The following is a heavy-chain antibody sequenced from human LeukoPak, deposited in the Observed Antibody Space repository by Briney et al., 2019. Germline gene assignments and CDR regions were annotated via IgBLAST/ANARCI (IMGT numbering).Heavy chain of an antibody. V-gene: IGHV1-18*01. CDR2: IRGHNGNT. CDR3: ARDGGYCSSTSCYVDFDY. J-gene: IGHJ4*02. D-gene: IGHD2-2*01. CDR1: GYTFTSYG. Sequence: GASVKVSCKASGYTFTSYGISWVRQAPGQGLEWMGWIRGHNGNTNYAQKLQGRLTMTTDTSTSTAYMELRSLRSDDTAVYYCARDGGYCSSTSCYVDFDYWGQGTLVTVSS.